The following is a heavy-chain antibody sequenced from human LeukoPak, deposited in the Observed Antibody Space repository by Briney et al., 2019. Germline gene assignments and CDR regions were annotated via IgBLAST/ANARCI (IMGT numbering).Heavy chain of an antibody. D-gene: IGHD3-9*01. Sequence: SETLSLTCAVYGGSFSCYYWSWIRQPPGKWLEWIGEINHSGSTNYNPSLKSRVTISVDTSKNQFSLKLSSVTAADTAVYYCARGGFRYFDSLRDWGQGTLVTVSS. CDR1: GGSFSCYY. CDR2: INHSGST. CDR3: ARGGFRYFDSLRD. J-gene: IGHJ4*02. V-gene: IGHV4-34*01.